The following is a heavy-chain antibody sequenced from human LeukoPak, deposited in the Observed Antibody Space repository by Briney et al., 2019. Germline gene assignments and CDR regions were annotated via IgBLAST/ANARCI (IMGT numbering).Heavy chain of an antibody. V-gene: IGHV3-21*04. J-gene: IGHJ3*02. CDR3: ARDPRRGLDAFDI. CDR1: GFTFSSYA. D-gene: IGHD1-26*01. Sequence: GGSLRLSCAASGFTFSSYAMSWVRQAPGKGLEWVSSISSSSSYIYYADSVKGRFTISGDNAKNSLYLQMNSLRAEDSAVYYSARDPRRGLDAFDIWGQGTMVTVSS. CDR2: ISSSSSYI.